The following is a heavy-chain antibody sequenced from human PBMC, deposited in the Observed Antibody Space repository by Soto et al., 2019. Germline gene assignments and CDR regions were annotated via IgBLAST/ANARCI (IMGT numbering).Heavy chain of an antibody. CDR2: INSDGSST. V-gene: IGHV3-74*01. CDR1: GFTFSSYW. Sequence: GGSLRLSCAASGFTFSSYWMHWVRQAPGKGLVWVSRINSDGSSTTYADSVKGRFTISRDNAKNALYLQMNSLRAEDTAVYYCTKLSSGYYFDYWGQGTLVTVSS. D-gene: IGHD3-3*01. CDR3: TKLSSGYYFDY. J-gene: IGHJ4*02.